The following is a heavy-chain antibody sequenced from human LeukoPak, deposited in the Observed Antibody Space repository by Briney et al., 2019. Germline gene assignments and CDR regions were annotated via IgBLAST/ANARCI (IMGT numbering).Heavy chain of an antibody. J-gene: IGHJ4*02. CDR2: INPNSGGT. V-gene: IGHV1-2*02. CDR1: GYTFTGYY. CDR3: ARGAYTYYYDSSLEGFDY. D-gene: IGHD3-22*01. Sequence: ASVKDSCKASGYTFTGYYMHWVRQAPGQGLEWMGWINPNSGGTNYAQKFQGRVTMTRDTSISTAYMELSRLRSDDTAVYYCARGAYTYYYDSSLEGFDYWGQGTLVTVSS.